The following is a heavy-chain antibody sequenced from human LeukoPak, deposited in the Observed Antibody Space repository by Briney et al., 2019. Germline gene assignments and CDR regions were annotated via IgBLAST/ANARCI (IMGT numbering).Heavy chain of an antibody. CDR2: ISYDGSDK. J-gene: IGHJ4*02. CDR3: AGGSYVWRYLDY. V-gene: IGHV3-30-3*01. Sequence: GGSLRLSCAASGFTFSSYAMSWVRQAPGKGLEWVAVISYDGSDKYYTDSVKGRFTISRDNSENTLYLQMNSLRSDDTAVYFCAGGSYVWRYLDYWGQGTLVTVSS. CDR1: GFTFSSYA. D-gene: IGHD3-16*01.